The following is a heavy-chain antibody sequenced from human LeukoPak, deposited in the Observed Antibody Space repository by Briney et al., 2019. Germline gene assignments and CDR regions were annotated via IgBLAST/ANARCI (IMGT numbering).Heavy chain of an antibody. CDR2: IYSGGDT. CDR3: AGGGYCTSTTCLYFNY. V-gene: IGHV3-66*01. J-gene: IGHJ4*02. D-gene: IGHD2-2*01. Sequence: GVSLRLSCAASGFTVSSNYMSWVRQAPGKGLEWVSIIYSGGDTYYADSVKGRFTISRDNSKNTLYLQMNSLRAEDTAVYYCAGGGYCTSTTCLYFNYWGQGTLVTVSS. CDR1: GFTVSSNY.